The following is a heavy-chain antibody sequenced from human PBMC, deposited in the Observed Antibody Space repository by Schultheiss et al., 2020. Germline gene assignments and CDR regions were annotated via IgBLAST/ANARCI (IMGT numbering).Heavy chain of an antibody. Sequence: GGSLRLSYAASGFTFSSDSMHWVRQAPGKGLEWVAGISYDGNKKYYADSVKGRFTVSRDNSKNTLYLQMASLRIEDTAVYYCASSSRTFWYYFDYWGQGTLVTVSS. CDR3: ASSSRTFWYYFDY. J-gene: IGHJ4*02. CDR2: ISYDGNKK. D-gene: IGHD6-13*01. V-gene: IGHV3-30*04. CDR1: GFTFSSDS.